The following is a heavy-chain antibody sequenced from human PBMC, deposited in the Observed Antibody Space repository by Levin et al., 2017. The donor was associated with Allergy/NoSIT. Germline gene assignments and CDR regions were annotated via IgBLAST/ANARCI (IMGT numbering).Heavy chain of an antibody. CDR2: IHHTGST. CDR1: GFSLRSGNY. V-gene: IGHV4-38-2*01. D-gene: IGHD6-13*01. Sequence: SETLSLTCDVSGFSLRSGNYYWGWMRQPPGKGLEFIGTIHHTGSTYYSLAFQSRVNMSVDTSKNQFSLQLTSLSAADTAVYYCARGTGSWYPWFDPWGQGTLVTVSS. CDR3: ARGTGSWYPWFDP. J-gene: IGHJ5*02.